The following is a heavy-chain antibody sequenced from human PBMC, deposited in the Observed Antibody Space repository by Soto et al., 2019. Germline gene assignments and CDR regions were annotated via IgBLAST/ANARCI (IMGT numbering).Heavy chain of an antibody. CDR3: ACSVEGVRYYGMDV. CDR1: GGTFSSYA. J-gene: IGHJ6*02. V-gene: IGHV1-69*12. Sequence: QVQLVQSGAEVKKPGSSVKVSYKASGGTFSSYAISWVRQAPGQGLEWMGGIIPIFGTANYAQKFQGRVTIPADESTSTANMELSSLRSEDTAVYYCACSVEGVRYYGMDVWGQGTTVTVSS. D-gene: IGHD3-3*01. CDR2: IIPIFGTA.